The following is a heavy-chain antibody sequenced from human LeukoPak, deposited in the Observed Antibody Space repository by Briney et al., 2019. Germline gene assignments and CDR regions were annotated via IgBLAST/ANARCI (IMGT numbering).Heavy chain of an antibody. CDR3: AREYGALMSYYGSGSRVFDY. Sequence: GGSLRLSCAASGFTFSSYEMHWVRQAPGKGLEWVSYISSSGSTIYYADSAKGRFTISRDNSKNTLYLQMNSLRAEDTAVYYCAREYGALMSYYGSGSRVFDYWGQGTLVTVSS. J-gene: IGHJ4*02. CDR2: ISSSGSTI. V-gene: IGHV3-48*03. D-gene: IGHD3-10*01. CDR1: GFTFSSYE.